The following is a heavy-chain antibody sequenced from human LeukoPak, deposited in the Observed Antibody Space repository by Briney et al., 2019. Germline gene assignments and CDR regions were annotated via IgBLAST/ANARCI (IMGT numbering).Heavy chain of an antibody. D-gene: IGHD3-3*01. CDR2: IYWDDDK. Sequence: SGPTLVNPTQTLTLTCTFSGLSLSTSGVGVGWIRQPPGKALEWLAIIYWDDDKRYSPPLKSRLTITKDTSKNQVVLTMTNMDPVDTATYYCAHRRSYYDFWSGYKKYNWFDPWGQGTLVTVSS. CDR3: AHRRSYYDFWSGYKKYNWFDP. J-gene: IGHJ5*02. V-gene: IGHV2-5*02. CDR1: GLSLSTSGVG.